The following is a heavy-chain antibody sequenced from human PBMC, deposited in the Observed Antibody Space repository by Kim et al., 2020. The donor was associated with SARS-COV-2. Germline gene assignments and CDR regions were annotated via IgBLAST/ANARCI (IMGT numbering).Heavy chain of an antibody. CDR2: IYTSGST. CDR3: ARDSGYQLLFGGGPPTYYYYGMDV. D-gene: IGHD2-2*01. Sequence: SETLSLTCTVSGGSISSYYWSWIRQPAGKGLEWIGRIYTSGSTNYNPSLKSRVTMSVDTSKNQFSLKLSSVTAADTAAYYCARDSGYQLLFGGGPPTYYYYGMDVWGQGTTVTVSS. V-gene: IGHV4-4*07. CDR1: GGSISSYY. J-gene: IGHJ6*02.